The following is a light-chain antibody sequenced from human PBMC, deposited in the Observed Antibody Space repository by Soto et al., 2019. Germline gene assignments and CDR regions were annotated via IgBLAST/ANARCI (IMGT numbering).Light chain of an antibody. V-gene: IGKV1-5*01. CDR3: QQYRTYST. Sequence: DIQMTQSPFTLSASVGDRVSITCRASQSISNRLAWHQQKPGKAPKVLIYDASNLKSGVPSRFSGSGSGTEFTLTISSLQPDDFATYYCQQYRTYSTFGQGTRVEIK. CDR2: DAS. CDR1: QSISNR. J-gene: IGKJ1*01.